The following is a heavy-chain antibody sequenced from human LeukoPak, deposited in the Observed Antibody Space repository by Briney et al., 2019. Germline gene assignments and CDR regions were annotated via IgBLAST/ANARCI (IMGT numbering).Heavy chain of an antibody. J-gene: IGHJ4*02. Sequence: PGGSLRLSCAASGFTFSSYWMSWVRQAPGKGLEWVANIKQDGSEKYYVDSVKGRFPISRDNAKNSLYLQMNSLRAEDTAVYYCARGPRRVFGGGVFDYWGQGTLVTVSS. D-gene: IGHD3-10*01. CDR3: ARGPRRVFGGGVFDY. CDR2: IKQDGSEK. V-gene: IGHV3-7*01. CDR1: GFTFSSYW.